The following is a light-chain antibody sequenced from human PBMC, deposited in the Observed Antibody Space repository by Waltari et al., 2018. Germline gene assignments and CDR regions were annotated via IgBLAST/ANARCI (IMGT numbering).Light chain of an antibody. CDR2: DTS. J-gene: IGKJ4*01. CDR1: QSVTNY. CDR3: QQRRDWPLT. V-gene: IGKV3-11*01. Sequence: DIVLTQSPAILSLSPGERACLACRASQSVTNYLAWYHQKPGQAPRLLIYDTSNRATGIPARFSGSGFGTDFTLTISSLEPEDFAVYYCQQRRDWPLTFGGGTKVEIK.